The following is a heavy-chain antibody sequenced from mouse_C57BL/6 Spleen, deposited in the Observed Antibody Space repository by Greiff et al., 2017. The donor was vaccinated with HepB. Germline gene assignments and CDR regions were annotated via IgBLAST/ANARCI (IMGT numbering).Heavy chain of an antibody. CDR3: AIYYEEVNYAMDY. Sequence: VMLVESGPGLVAPSQSLSITCTVSGFSLTSYAISWVRQPPGKGLEWLGVIWTGGGTNYNSAIKSRLSISKDNSKSQVFLKMNSLQTDDTARYYCAIYYEEVNYAMDYWGQGTSVTVSS. V-gene: IGHV2-9-1*01. CDR1: GFSLTSYA. D-gene: IGHD1-1*01. J-gene: IGHJ4*01. CDR2: IWTGGGT.